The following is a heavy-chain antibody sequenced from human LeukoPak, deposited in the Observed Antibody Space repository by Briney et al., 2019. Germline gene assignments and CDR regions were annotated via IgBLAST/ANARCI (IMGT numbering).Heavy chain of an antibody. V-gene: IGHV4-30-2*01. CDR1: GGSISSGGYS. Sequence: SQTLSLTCAVSGGSISSGGYSWSWIRQPPGKGLEWIGYIYHSGSTYYNPSLKSRVTIPVDRSKNQFSLKLSSVTAADTATYYCARETSLAGFASGLGFNYWGQGILVTVSS. D-gene: IGHD6-19*01. J-gene: IGHJ4*02. CDR3: ARETSLAGFASGLGFNY. CDR2: IYHSGST.